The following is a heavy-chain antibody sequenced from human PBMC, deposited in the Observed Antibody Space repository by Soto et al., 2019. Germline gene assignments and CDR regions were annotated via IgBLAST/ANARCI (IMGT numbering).Heavy chain of an antibody. J-gene: IGHJ4*02. CDR2: ISGSGGST. CDR3: AKGGNTYCSGGSCYSYYYFDY. CDR1: GFTFSSYA. V-gene: IGHV3-23*01. Sequence: GGSLRLSCAASGFTFSSYAMSWVRQAPGKGLEWVSAISGSGGSTYYADSVKGRFTISRDNSKNTLYLQMNSLRAEDTAVYYCAKGGNTYCSGGSCYSYYYFDYWGQGTLVTVS. D-gene: IGHD2-15*01.